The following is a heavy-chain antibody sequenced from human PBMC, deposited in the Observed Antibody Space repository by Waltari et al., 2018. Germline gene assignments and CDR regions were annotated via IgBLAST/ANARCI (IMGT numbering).Heavy chain of an antibody. CDR1: GGTFSSYA. J-gene: IGHJ6*02. CDR3: ARDGTMVRGVIPLYYYYGMDV. D-gene: IGHD3-10*01. Sequence: QVQLVQSGAEVKKPGSSVKVSCKASGGTFSSYAISWVRQAPGQGREWMGGIIPIFGTANYAQKFQGRVTITADESTSTAYMELSSLRSEDTAVYYCARDGTMVRGVIPLYYYYGMDVWGQGTTVTVSS. V-gene: IGHV1-69*01. CDR2: IIPIFGTA.